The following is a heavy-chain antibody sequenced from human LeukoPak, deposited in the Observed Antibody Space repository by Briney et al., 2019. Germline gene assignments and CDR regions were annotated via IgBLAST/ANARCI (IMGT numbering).Heavy chain of an antibody. CDR3: AKDGLRPQKYYFEN. V-gene: IGHV3-23*01. CDR1: GFTFSSYA. Sequence: GGSLRLSCAASGFTFSSYAMSWVRQAPGKGLEWVSAISGSGGSTYYADSVKGRFTISRDNSKNTLYLQMNSLRTDDTAVYYCAKDGLRPQKYYFENWGQGTLVTVSS. CDR2: ISGSGGST. J-gene: IGHJ4*02.